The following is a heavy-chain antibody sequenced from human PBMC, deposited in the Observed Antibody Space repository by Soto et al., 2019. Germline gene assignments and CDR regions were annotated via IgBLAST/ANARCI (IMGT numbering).Heavy chain of an antibody. CDR3: ARERTGTTDY. CDR1: VYTFTSYD. D-gene: IGHD1-1*01. CDR2: MNPNSGNT. J-gene: IGHJ4*02. V-gene: IGHV1-8*01. Sequence: QVQLVQSGAEVKKPGASVKVSCKASVYTFTSYDINWGRQATGQGLQWMGWMNPNSGNTGYARKFHGRVNMTRNTSISTTYMELSSLRSEDTAVSYCARERTGTTDYWGQGTLVTVSS.